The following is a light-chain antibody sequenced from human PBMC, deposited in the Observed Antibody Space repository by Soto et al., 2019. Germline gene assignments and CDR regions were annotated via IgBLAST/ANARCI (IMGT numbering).Light chain of an antibody. Sequence: QSALTQPASVSGSPGQSITISCTGTSSDVGGFNYVSWYQQHPGKAPKLMIYEVNNRPSGVSNRFSGSKSGNTASLTISGLRAEDEADYYCSSYTSSSTFYVFGSGTKVTVL. CDR2: EVN. J-gene: IGLJ1*01. CDR3: SSYTSSSTFYV. CDR1: SSDVGGFNY. V-gene: IGLV2-14*01.